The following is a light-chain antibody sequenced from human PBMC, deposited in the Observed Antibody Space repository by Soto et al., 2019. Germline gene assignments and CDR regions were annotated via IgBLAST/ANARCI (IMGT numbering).Light chain of an antibody. CDR2: VAF. CDR3: QQYGSSPPWT. Sequence: EIVLTQSPGTLSLFPGERATLSCRASQSIRSRYLAWFQQKPGQAPRLLIYVAFNRATGIPDRFIGSGSGTDFTLTISRLEPEDFALYYCQQYGSSPPWTFGQGTKVEIK. CDR1: QSIRSRY. J-gene: IGKJ1*01. V-gene: IGKV3-20*01.